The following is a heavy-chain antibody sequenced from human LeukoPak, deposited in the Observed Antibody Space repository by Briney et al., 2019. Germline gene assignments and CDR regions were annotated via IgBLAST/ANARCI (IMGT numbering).Heavy chain of an antibody. CDR3: AKFKQQVVGAFDI. CDR1: GFTFSSYG. V-gene: IGHV3-30*02. Sequence: GGSLRLSCAASGFTFSSYGMHWVRQAPGKGLEWVAFIRYDGSNKYYADSVKGRFTISRDNSKNTLYLQMNSLRAEDTAVYYCAKFKQQVVGAFDIWGQGTMVTVSS. CDR2: IRYDGSNK. D-gene: IGHD2-2*01. J-gene: IGHJ3*02.